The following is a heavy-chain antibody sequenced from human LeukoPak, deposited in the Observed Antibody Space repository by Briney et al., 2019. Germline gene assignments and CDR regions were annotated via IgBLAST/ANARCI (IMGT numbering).Heavy chain of an antibody. CDR3: ARFGGGATKDDRLDY. V-gene: IGHV1-8*03. CDR1: GYIFTTYD. CDR2: MNPNTGYT. D-gene: IGHD3-16*01. J-gene: IGHJ4*02. Sequence: GASVKVSCKASGYIFTTYDINWVRLAPGQGLEWMAWMNPNTGYTGFAQKFQGRVTVSRNTDISTAYMELNGLRSEDTAVYYCARFGGGATKDDRLDYWGQGTLVTVSS.